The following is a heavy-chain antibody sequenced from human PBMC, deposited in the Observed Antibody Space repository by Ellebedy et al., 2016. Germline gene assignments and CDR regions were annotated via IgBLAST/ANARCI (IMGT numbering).Heavy chain of an antibody. Sequence: GGSLRLXXAASGFTFSTFFMSWVRQAPGKGLEWVSTISGDGRDTNFADSVKGRFSISRDNSRYTLYLQMDSLRAADTAVYYCYYGHYSGYWGQGTLVTVSS. D-gene: IGHD4-17*01. CDR2: ISGDGRDT. J-gene: IGHJ4*02. CDR1: GFTFSTFF. V-gene: IGHV3-23*01. CDR3: YYGHYSGY.